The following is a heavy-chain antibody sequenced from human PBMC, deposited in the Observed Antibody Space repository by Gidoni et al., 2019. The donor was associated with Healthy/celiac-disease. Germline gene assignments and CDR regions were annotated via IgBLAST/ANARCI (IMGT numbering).Heavy chain of an antibody. CDR3: ARDGAVAGTVSYYYGMDV. V-gene: IGHV4-39*07. D-gene: IGHD6-19*01. CDR1: GGSISSSSYY. J-gene: IGHJ6*02. CDR2: LYYSGST. Sequence: QLQLQESGPVLVKPSETLSLTCTVSGGSISSSSYYCGWIRQPPGKWLEWIGSLYYSGSTYYNPSLKSRVTISVDTSKNQFSLKLSSVTAADTAGYYCARDGAVAGTVSYYYGMDVWGQGTTVTVSS.